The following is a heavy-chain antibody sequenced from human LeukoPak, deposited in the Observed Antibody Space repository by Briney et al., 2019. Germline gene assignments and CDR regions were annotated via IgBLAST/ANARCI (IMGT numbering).Heavy chain of an antibody. Sequence: SETLSLTCTVSGGSISSYYWSWIRQPPGKGLEWIGYIYYSGSTNYNPSLKSRVTISVDTSKNQFSLKLSSVTAADTAVYYCARERVDFLEWLLEPRYFDYWGQGTLVTVSS. J-gene: IGHJ4*02. V-gene: IGHV4-59*12. CDR3: ARERVDFLEWLLEPRYFDY. CDR2: IYYSGST. D-gene: IGHD3-3*01. CDR1: GGSISSYY.